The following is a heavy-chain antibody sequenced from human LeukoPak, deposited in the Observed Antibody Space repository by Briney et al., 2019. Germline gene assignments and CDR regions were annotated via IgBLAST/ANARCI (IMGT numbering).Heavy chain of an antibody. CDR3: ARGYYGSGSYPSFGY. Sequence: ASVKVSCKASGYTFTSYAMHWVRQAPGQRLEWMEWINAGNGNTKYSQKFQGRVTITRDTSASTAYMELSSLRSEDTAVYYCARGYYGSGSYPSFGYWGQGTLVTVSS. D-gene: IGHD3-10*01. CDR2: INAGNGNT. CDR1: GYTFTSYA. V-gene: IGHV1-3*01. J-gene: IGHJ4*02.